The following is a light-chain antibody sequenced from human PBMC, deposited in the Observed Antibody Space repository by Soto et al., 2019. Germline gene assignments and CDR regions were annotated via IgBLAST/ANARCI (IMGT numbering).Light chain of an antibody. Sequence: EIVLTQSPATLSLSPGERATLSCRASRSVSFYLAWYQKKPGQAPRLLIYDASNRATGIPARFSGSGAGTDFTLTISSLEPDDFAVYFCQQRSNWPHTFGQGTKLEIK. CDR1: RSVSFY. CDR2: DAS. J-gene: IGKJ2*01. V-gene: IGKV3-11*01. CDR3: QQRSNWPHT.